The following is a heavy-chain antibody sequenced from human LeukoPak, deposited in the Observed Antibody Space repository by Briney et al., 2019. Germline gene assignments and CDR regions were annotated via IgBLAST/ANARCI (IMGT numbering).Heavy chain of an antibody. D-gene: IGHD3-22*01. V-gene: IGHV4-30-4*01. J-gene: IGHJ4*02. CDR1: GASISSGDYY. CDR3: ARKFRYYDSSGYYVDY. Sequence: NPSETLSLTCTVSGASISSGDYYWSWIRQPPGKGLEWIGYIYYSGSTYCNPSLKSRITMSVDSSKNQFSLNLSSVTAADTAVYYRARKFRYYDSSGYYVDYWGQGTLVTVSS. CDR2: IYYSGST.